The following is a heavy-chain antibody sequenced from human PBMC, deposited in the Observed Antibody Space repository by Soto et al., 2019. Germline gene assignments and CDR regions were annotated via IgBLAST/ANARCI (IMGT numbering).Heavy chain of an antibody. CDR2: IIPIFGTA. D-gene: IGHD6-13*01. V-gene: IGHV1-69*01. J-gene: IGHJ6*01. Sequence: QVQLVQSGAEVKKPGSSVKVSCKASGGTFSIYAISWVRQAPGQGLEWRGGIIPIFGTANYAQKFQGRVTITADESTSTADMELSSLRSEDTDVYYCARSRIAAAGRNDYGMDVWGQGTTVTVSS. CDR1: GGTFSIYA. CDR3: ARSRIAAAGRNDYGMDV.